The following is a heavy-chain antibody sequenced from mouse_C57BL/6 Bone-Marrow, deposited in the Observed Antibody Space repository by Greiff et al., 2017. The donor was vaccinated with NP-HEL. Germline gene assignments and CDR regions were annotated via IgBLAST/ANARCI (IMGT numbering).Heavy chain of an antibody. CDR2: IHPNSGST. J-gene: IGHJ1*03. CDR1: GYTFTSYW. D-gene: IGHD2-3*01. V-gene: IGHV1-64*01. CDR3: ARRWLLRWYFDV. Sequence: VQLQQPGAELVKPGASVKLSCKASGYTFTSYWMHWVKQRPGQGLEWIGMIHPNSGSTNYNEKFKSKATLTVDKSSSTAYMQLSSLTSEDSAVYYCARRWLLRWYFDVWGTGTTVTVSS.